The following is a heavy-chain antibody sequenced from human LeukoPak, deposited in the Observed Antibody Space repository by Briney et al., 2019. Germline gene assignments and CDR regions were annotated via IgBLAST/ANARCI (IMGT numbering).Heavy chain of an antibody. J-gene: IGHJ6*03. CDR3: AVAVSLNPTYYYMDV. Sequence: PSETLSFTCAVYGWTFSGYYWSWIRHPPGKELEGRGEINHRATNNYNTSLKSRVTISVDTPKTQFSLKLSSVTAADTAVYYCAVAVSLNPTYYYMDVWGKGTTGTVSS. D-gene: IGHD6-19*01. V-gene: IGHV4-34*08. CDR1: GWTFSGYY. CDR2: INHRATN.